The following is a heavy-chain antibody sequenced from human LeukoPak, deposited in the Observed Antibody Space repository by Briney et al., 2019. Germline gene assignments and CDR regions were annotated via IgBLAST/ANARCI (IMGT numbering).Heavy chain of an antibody. J-gene: IGHJ4*02. V-gene: IGHV3-74*01. CDR2: INSDGSST. CDR1: GFTFSSYW. Sequence: PGGSLRLSCAASGFTFSSYWMQWVRQAPGKGLVWVSRINSDGSSTSYADSVKGRFTISRDNAKNTLYLQMNSLRAEDTAVYYCARAASYYGSGSFSKYYFDYWGQGTLVTVSS. CDR3: ARAASYYGSGSFSKYYFDY. D-gene: IGHD3-10*01.